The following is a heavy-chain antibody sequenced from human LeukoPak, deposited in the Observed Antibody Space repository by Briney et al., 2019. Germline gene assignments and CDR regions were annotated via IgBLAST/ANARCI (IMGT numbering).Heavy chain of an antibody. CDR1: GGSLSDYY. CDR2: IYYSGRT. CDR3: ARAPDYFYYFDY. D-gene: IGHD2/OR15-2a*01. J-gene: IGHJ4*02. Sequence: SETLSLTCTVSGGSLSDYYWTWVRQPPGKGLEWIGYIYYSGRTNYNPSLKSQLTISVDTSKTQFSLKLTSVTAADTAVYYCARAPDYFYYFDYWGQGTLVTVSS. V-gene: IGHV4-59*01.